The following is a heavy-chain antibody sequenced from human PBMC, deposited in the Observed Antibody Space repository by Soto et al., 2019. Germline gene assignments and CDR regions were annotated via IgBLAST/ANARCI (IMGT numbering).Heavy chain of an antibody. V-gene: IGHV1-2*04. D-gene: IGHD6-19*01. CDR1: GYTVTVYF. CDR3: ARRAVAGTAGSYYYFDY. CDR2: INPNSGGT. Sequence: ASVKVSCKASGYTVTVYFMLWVRQAPGKGLEWMGWINPNSGGTNYAQKFQGWVTMTRDTSISTAYMELSRLRSDDTAVYYCARRAVAGTAGSYYYFDYWGQGTLVTVSS. J-gene: IGHJ4*02.